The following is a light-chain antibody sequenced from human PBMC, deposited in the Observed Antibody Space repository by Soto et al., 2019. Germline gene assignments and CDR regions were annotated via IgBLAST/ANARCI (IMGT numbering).Light chain of an antibody. CDR2: DVN. J-gene: IGLJ1*01. V-gene: IGLV2-8*01. CDR1: STDIGLHNY. Sequence: QSVLTQPPSASGSPGQSVTISCTGTSTDIGLHNYVSWYQHHPGKAPKFIIFDVNKRPSGVPDRFSGSKSGNTASLTISGLQAEDEAYYYCCSYAGSSYYVFGSGTKVTVL. CDR3: CSYAGSSYYV.